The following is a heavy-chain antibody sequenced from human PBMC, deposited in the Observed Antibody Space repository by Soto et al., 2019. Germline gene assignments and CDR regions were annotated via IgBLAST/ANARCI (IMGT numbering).Heavy chain of an antibody. D-gene: IGHD2-2*01. Sequence: ASVKVSCKASGYSFTTYTISWVRQAPGQGLQWMGWISPYSGYTTYAQNLQGRVSMTTETSTTTAYLEVRSLRSDDTAVYYCARVRGSSLVVPGASDYWGQGTLVTVSS. V-gene: IGHV1-18*04. CDR1: GYSFTTYT. J-gene: IGHJ4*02. CDR3: ARVRGSSLVVPGASDY. CDR2: ISPYSGYT.